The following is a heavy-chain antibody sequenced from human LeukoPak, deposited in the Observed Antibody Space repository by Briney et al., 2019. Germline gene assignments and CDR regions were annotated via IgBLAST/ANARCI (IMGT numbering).Heavy chain of an antibody. CDR2: IGGGPT. V-gene: IGHV3-23*01. CDR1: GFTFSNYA. Sequence: GGSLRLSCAASGFTFSNYAMNWVRQAPGRGLEWVSVIGGGPTFYADSVKGRFTISRDDSKNTLYLQMNSLRAEDTAVYYCAKDYCSSTSCNYFDYWGQGTLVTVSS. CDR3: AKDYCSSTSCNYFDY. J-gene: IGHJ4*02. D-gene: IGHD2-2*01.